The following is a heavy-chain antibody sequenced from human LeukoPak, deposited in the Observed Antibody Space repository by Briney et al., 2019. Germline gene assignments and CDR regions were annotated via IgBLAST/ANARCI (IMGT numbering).Heavy chain of an antibody. D-gene: IGHD2-15*01. V-gene: IGHV3-21*01. J-gene: IGHJ3*02. CDR3: ARDWSLDVVVAAAASGDAFAS. Sequence: PGGSLRLSCAASGFTFSGYNMNWVRQAPGKGLEWVSSISSSGASIYYVDSVKGRFTISRDNAKNSLYLQMNSLRAEDTAVYYCARDWSLDVVVAAAASGDAFASWGQGTMVTVSS. CDR2: ISSSGASI. CDR1: GFTFSGYN.